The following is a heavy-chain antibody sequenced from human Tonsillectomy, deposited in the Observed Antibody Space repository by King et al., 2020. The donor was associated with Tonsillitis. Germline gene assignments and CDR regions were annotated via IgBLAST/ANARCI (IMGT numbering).Heavy chain of an antibody. Sequence: VQLVESGGGLVQPGRSLRLSCEASGFTFDDCAMHWVRQAPGKGLEWVSSITWDSGNIAYADSVKGRFTISRDNAQNSLYLQMNSLRTEDTALYYCIKGSSSYYYYYMDGWGKGATVTVSS. CDR3: IKGSSSYYYYYMDG. V-gene: IGHV3-9*01. CDR1: GFTFDDCA. D-gene: IGHD2-15*01. CDR2: ITWDSGNI. J-gene: IGHJ6*03.